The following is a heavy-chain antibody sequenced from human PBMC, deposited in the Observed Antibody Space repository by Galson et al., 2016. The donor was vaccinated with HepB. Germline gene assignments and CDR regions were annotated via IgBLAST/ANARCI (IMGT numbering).Heavy chain of an antibody. CDR3: AKDRPYSSGWSGEIGS. J-gene: IGHJ4*02. D-gene: IGHD6-19*01. CDR1: RFTFSRYG. CDR2: ISSDGSNE. Sequence: SLRLSCAASRFTFSRYGMHWVRQAPGKGLEWVAVISSDGSNESYEDSLKGRFTISRDNSKNTLYLQMNSLRPEDTAVYYCAKDRPYSSGWSGEIGSWGQGTLVTVSS. V-gene: IGHV3-30*18.